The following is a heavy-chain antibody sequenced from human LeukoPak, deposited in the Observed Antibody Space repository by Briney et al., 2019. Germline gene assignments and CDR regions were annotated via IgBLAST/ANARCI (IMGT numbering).Heavy chain of an antibody. J-gene: IGHJ4*02. D-gene: IGHD5-12*01. Sequence: GGSLRLSCAASGFTFNSYAMNWVRQAPGKGLEWLSYISSGGTPIYYADSVKGRFTISRDNAKNSLYLQMNSLRAEDTAVYYCARGYSGYDYWGQGTLVTVSS. CDR1: GFTFNSYA. CDR2: ISSGGTPI. V-gene: IGHV3-48*03. CDR3: ARGYSGYDY.